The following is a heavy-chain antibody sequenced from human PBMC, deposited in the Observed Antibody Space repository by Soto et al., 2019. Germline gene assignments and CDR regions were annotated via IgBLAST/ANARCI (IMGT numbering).Heavy chain of an antibody. Sequence: SVKVSCKASGGTFSSYAISWVRQAPGQGLEWMGGIIPIFGTANYAQKFQGRVTITADKSTSTAYMELSSLRSEDTAVYYCARVRPDYDFWSGTNWFAPRGHGTMVSFSS. V-gene: IGHV1-69*06. J-gene: IGHJ5*02. CDR1: GGTFSSYA. D-gene: IGHD3-3*01. CDR3: ARVRPDYDFWSGTNWFAP. CDR2: IIPIFGTA.